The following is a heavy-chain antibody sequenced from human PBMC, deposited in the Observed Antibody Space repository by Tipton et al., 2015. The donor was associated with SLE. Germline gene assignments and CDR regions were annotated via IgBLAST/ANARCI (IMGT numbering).Heavy chain of an antibody. Sequence: SLRLSCAASGFTFKSYSMNWVRQAPGKGLEWVSYISSTRSNIFYADSVKGRFTISRDNAKNSLYLQMNSLRVEDTAVYYCARLVRGGRFDSWGQGILVTVSS. V-gene: IGHV3-48*01. CDR1: GFTFKSYS. D-gene: IGHD3-10*01. J-gene: IGHJ4*02. CDR2: ISSTRSNI. CDR3: ARLVRGGRFDS.